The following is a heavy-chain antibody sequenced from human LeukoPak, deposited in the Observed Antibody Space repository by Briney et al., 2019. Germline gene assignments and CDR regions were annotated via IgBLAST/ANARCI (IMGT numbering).Heavy chain of an antibody. Sequence: PGGSLRLSCAAAGFTFSSYALSWVRQAPGKGLEWVSAISVSGGSAFYADSVRGRFTISRVNSKNTLYLQMDSLRVEDTALYYCAKTLLPGHGRLDYWGQGTLVTVSS. V-gene: IGHV3-23*01. J-gene: IGHJ4*02. CDR3: AKTLLPGHGRLDY. CDR2: ISVSGGSA. D-gene: IGHD2/OR15-2a*01. CDR1: GFTFSSYA.